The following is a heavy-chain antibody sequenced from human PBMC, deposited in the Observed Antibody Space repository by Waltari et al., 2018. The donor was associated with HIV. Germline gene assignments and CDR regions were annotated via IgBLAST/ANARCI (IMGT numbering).Heavy chain of an antibody. CDR1: GDHSTGSY. J-gene: IGHJ6*02. CDR3: ARGQAGIAAHYYYYGMDV. V-gene: IGHV1-2*02. CDR2: SNPNGGGT. Sequence: QAQRVESEAVVEKPGVAVKVSSKAPGDHSTGSYVHWVRGHCGHALEWMGWSNPNGGGTNDAQKFQGRVTMTRDTSISTAYMELSRLRSDDTAVYYCARGQAGIAAHYYYYGMDVWGQGTTVTVSS. D-gene: IGHD6-13*01.